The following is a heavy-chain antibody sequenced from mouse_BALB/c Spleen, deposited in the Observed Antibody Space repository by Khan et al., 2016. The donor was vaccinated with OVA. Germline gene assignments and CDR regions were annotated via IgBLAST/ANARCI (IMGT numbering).Heavy chain of an antibody. CDR1: GYTFTNYW. CDR3: ARMGAARATWDFCDY. CDR2: IFPGGGYT. D-gene: IGHD3-1*01. V-gene: IGHV1-63*02. J-gene: IGHJ2*01. Sequence: QVQLQQSGAELVRPGTSVKMSCKAAGYTFTNYWIGWVKQRPGHGLEWIGDIFPGGGYTNYDEKFKGKATLTTDKSSSTAYMQLSSLTSEASAYYSCARMGAARATWDFCDYWRRGTTLAVSS.